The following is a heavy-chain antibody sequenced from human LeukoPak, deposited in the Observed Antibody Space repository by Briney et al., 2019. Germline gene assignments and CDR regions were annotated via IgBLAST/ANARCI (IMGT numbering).Heavy chain of an antibody. D-gene: IGHD3-9*01. CDR1: GFTFRSHA. CDR2: IYENGGTT. V-gene: IGHV3-23*01. Sequence: GGSLRLSCVGSGFTFRSHAMSWVRQAPEKGLEFVSGIYENGGTTYYADSVKGRFTISRDNSKNTLYLQMNSLRAEDTAVYYCAKDLVRYFDWAHRYYYYYGMDVWGQGTTVTVSS. CDR3: AKDLVRYFDWAHRYYYYYGMDV. J-gene: IGHJ6*02.